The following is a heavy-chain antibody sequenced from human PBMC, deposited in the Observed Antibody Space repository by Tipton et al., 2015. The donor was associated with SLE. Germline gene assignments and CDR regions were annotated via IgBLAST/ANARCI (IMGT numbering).Heavy chain of an antibody. J-gene: IGHJ6*02. CDR2: ISSSSSYI. Sequence: SLRLSCAASGFTFSSYSMNWVRQAPGKGLEWVSSISSSSSYIYYADSVKGRFTISRDNAKNSLYLQMNSLRAEDTAVYYCARDNYGSGRTLYGMDVWGQGTMVTVSS. D-gene: IGHD3-10*01. V-gene: IGHV3-21*03. CDR1: GFTFSSYS. CDR3: ARDNYGSGRTLYGMDV.